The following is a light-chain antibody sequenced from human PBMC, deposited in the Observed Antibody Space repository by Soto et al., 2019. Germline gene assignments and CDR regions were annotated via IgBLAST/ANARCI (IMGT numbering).Light chain of an antibody. CDR3: QQSYSNPLT. V-gene: IGKV1-39*01. CDR2: GAS. Sequence: DIQMTQSPSSLSASVGETVIISCRASETITRYLNWYQSKPGKAPRLLISGASSLHSGVPSRFSGSYSGTDFTLTISTXQPEDFATYYCQQSYSNPLTFGGGTKVDIK. J-gene: IGKJ4*01. CDR1: ETITRY.